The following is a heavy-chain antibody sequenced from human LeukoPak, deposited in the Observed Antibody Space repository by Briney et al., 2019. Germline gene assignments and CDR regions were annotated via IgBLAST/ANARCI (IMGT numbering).Heavy chain of an antibody. D-gene: IGHD3-22*01. V-gene: IGHV1-18*01. Sequence: ASVKVSCKXSGYTFTSYGISWVRQAPGQGLEGMGWISAYNGNTNYSQKLQGRVTMTTDTSTSTAYMELRSLRSDDTAVYYCAREGDSSGYYYLNYYFDYWGQGTLVTVSS. CDR3: AREGDSSGYYYLNYYFDY. CDR1: GYTFTSYG. CDR2: ISAYNGNT. J-gene: IGHJ4*02.